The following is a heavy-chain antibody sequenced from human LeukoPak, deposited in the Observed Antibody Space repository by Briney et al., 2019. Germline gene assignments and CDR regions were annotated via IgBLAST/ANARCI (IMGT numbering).Heavy chain of an antibody. CDR3: ARDLSSTSPWATVPDY. CDR2: IRYDGSNK. D-gene: IGHD2-2*01. J-gene: IGHJ4*02. V-gene: IGHV3-30*02. CDR1: GFTFSSYG. Sequence: WGSLRLTCAASGFTFSSYGMHWVRQAPGKGLEWVAFIRYDGSNKYYADSVKGRFTISRDNSKNTLYLQMHSLGAEDTAVYYCARDLSSTSPWATVPDYWGQGTLVTVSS.